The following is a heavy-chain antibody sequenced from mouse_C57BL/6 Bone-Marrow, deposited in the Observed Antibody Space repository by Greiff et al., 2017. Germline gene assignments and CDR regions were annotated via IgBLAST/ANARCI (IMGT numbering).Heavy chain of an antibody. Sequence: EVMLVESGGDLVKPGGSLKLSCAASGFTFSSYGMSWVRQPPDKRLAWVATISSGGSYTYYPDSVKGRFTISRDNAKNTLYLQMSSLKSEDTAMYYCASPGFDWFAYWGQGTLVTVSA. CDR2: ISSGGSYT. J-gene: IGHJ3*01. V-gene: IGHV5-6*01. CDR1: GFTFSSYG. CDR3: ASPGFDWFAY.